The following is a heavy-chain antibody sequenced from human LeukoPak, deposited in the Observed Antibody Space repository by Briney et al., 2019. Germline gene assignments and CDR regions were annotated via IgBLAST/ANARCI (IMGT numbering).Heavy chain of an antibody. CDR1: GFTLSSYS. Sequence: GGSLRLSCAASGFTLSSYSMNWVRQPPGKGLEWVSSISSSSSYIYYADSVKGRFTISRDNAKNSLYLQMNSLRAEDTAVYYCTLRYFDWSDDYWGQGTLVTVSS. D-gene: IGHD3-9*01. V-gene: IGHV3-21*01. CDR3: TLRYFDWSDDY. J-gene: IGHJ4*02. CDR2: ISSSSSYI.